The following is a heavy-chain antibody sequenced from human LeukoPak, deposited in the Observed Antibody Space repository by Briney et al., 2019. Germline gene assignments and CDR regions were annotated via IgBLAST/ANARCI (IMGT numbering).Heavy chain of an antibody. Sequence: ASVKVSCTASGGTFSIYAISWVRQAPGQGLEWMGRIIPIFGIANYAQKFQGRATIPADKPTRTAYMAVSSLRSDDTAVYYCARDDSSGYSVDIEDAFDIWGQGTMVTVSS. CDR2: IIPIFGIA. CDR1: GGTFSIYA. D-gene: IGHD3-22*01. CDR3: ARDDSSGYSVDIEDAFDI. V-gene: IGHV1-69*04. J-gene: IGHJ3*02.